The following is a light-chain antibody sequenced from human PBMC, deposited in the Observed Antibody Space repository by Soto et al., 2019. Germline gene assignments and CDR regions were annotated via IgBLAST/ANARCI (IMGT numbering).Light chain of an antibody. CDR1: QTISTW. J-gene: IGKJ1*01. Sequence: DIQMTQSPPTLSASVGDRVTITCRASQTISTWMAWYQQKPGKAPKLLVYDASTLQSGVASRFSGSGSGTEFNLIISGLQPDDSATYYCQQYTNTNNPWMFGQGTKVDIK. V-gene: IGKV1-5*01. CDR2: DAS. CDR3: QQYTNTNNPWM.